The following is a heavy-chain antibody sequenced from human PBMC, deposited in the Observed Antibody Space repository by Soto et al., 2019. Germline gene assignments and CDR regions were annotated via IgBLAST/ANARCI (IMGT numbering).Heavy chain of an antibody. Sequence: SETLSLTCAVYGGSFSGYYWSWIRQPPGKGLEWIGEINHSGSTNYNPSLKSRVTISVDTSKNQFSLKLSSVTAADTAVYYCGGRIAAAGTVDYWGQGTLVTVSS. CDR2: INHSGST. CDR3: GGRIAAAGTVDY. J-gene: IGHJ4*02. D-gene: IGHD6-13*01. V-gene: IGHV4-34*01. CDR1: GGSFSGYY.